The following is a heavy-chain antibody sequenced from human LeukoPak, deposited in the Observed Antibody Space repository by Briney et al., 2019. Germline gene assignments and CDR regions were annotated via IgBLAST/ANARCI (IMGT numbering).Heavy chain of an antibody. V-gene: IGHV4-4*02. D-gene: IGHD6-19*01. Sequence: SETLSLTCTVSGGSISTSNWWNWVRQPPGKGLQWIGEIYHSGSTNYNPSLKSRVTISLDKSKNLFSLRLTSATAADTAVYYCVKAAVAVDYWGQGTLVTVSS. CDR1: GGSISTSNW. CDR2: IYHSGST. J-gene: IGHJ4*02. CDR3: VKAAVAVDY.